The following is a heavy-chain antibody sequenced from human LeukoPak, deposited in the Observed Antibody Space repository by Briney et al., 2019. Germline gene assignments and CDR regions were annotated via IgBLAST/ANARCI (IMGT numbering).Heavy chain of an antibody. V-gene: IGHV1-2*02. CDR2: INTYSGGT. J-gene: IGHJ4*02. Sequence: AASVKVSCKASGYTFSDYYIHWVRQAPGQGLEWVAWINTYSGGTDYAQKFQGRFTVSRHTSISTAYMELTSLRSDDTAVYYCARDRDHVYDFWGQGTPVTASS. D-gene: IGHD5/OR15-5a*01. CDR3: ARDRDHVYDF. CDR1: GYTFSDYY.